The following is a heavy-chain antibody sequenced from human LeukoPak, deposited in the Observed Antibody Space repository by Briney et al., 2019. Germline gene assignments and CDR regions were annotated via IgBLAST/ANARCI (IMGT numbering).Heavy chain of an antibody. V-gene: IGHV4-34*01. Sequence: SETLSLTCAVYGGSFSGYYRSWIRQPPGKGLEWIGEINHSGSTNYNPSLKSRVTISVDTSKNQFSLKLSSVTAADTAVYYCARGPYDLYYWGQGTLVTVSS. D-gene: IGHD3/OR15-3a*01. J-gene: IGHJ4*02. CDR1: GGSFSGYY. CDR3: ARGPYDLYY. CDR2: INHSGST.